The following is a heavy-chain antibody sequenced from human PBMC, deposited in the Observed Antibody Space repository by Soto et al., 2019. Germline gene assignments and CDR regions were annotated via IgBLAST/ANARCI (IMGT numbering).Heavy chain of an antibody. D-gene: IGHD4-17*01. CDR1: GFTFSSYG. Sequence: QVQLVESGGGVVQPGRSLRLSCAASGFTFSSYGMHWVRQAPGKGLEWVAVISYDGSNKYYADSVKGRFTIYRDNSKNTLYLQMNSLRAEDTAVYYCAKDDYGGTPAGWFDPWGQGTLVTVYS. V-gene: IGHV3-30*18. J-gene: IGHJ5*02. CDR2: ISYDGSNK. CDR3: AKDDYGGTPAGWFDP.